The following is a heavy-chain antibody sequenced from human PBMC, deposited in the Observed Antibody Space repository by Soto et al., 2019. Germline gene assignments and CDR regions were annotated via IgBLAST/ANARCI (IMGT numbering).Heavy chain of an antibody. J-gene: IGHJ4*02. D-gene: IGHD1-20*01. Sequence: XXSLRLSCAASGFSLRRCAMRWVHQAPGKGLEWVSASSGSGGSIYYAVSVKGRFTISRDNSKNTLYLQMNSLRAEDTAVYYCAKPRRRWYLFDYWGQGTQVTVSS. V-gene: IGHV3-23*01. CDR1: GFSLRRCA. CDR3: AKPRRRWYLFDY. CDR2: SSGSGGSI.